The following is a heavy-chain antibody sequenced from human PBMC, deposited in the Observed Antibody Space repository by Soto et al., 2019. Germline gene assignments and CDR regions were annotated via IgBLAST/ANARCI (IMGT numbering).Heavy chain of an antibody. D-gene: IGHD2-2*03. CDR2: IWYDGSNK. CDR3: GRDYGYCSSATCYRNIDY. J-gene: IGHJ4*02. CDR1: GFTFSSYG. Sequence: GGSLRLSCASFGFTFSSYGMHRVRQAPGKGLEWVAVIWYDGSNKYYADSVKGRFTISRDNSKNTLFLQVNSLRAEDTAVYYCGRDYGYCSSATCYRNIDYWGQGTLVTVSS. V-gene: IGHV3-33*01.